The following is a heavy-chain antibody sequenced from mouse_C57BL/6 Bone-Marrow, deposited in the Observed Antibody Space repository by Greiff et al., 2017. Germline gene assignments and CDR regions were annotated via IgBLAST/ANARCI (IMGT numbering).Heavy chain of an antibody. CDR3: ARWGGLLRGVAY. V-gene: IGHV1-55*01. Sequence: VQLQQPGAELVKPGASVKMSCKASGYTFTSYWITWVKQRTGQGLEWIGDIYPGSGSTNYNEKFKSKATLTVDPSSSTAYMQLSSLTSDDAAVYECARWGGLLRGVAYWGQGTLVTVSA. CDR2: IYPGSGST. CDR1: GYTFTSYW. D-gene: IGHD2-13*01. J-gene: IGHJ3*01.